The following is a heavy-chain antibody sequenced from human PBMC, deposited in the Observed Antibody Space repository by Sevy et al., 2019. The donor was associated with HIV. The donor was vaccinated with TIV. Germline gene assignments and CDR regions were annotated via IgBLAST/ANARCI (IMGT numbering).Heavy chain of an antibody. CDR1: GFIFSNFG. J-gene: IGHJ4*02. CDR2: IWHDGTKK. Sequence: GGSLRLSCAASGFIFSNFGINWVRQAPGKGLEWVAIIWHDGTKKHYLESVKGRFIISRHNIKKSLFLQMNTLRVEDTAVYYCLRGGGGYWGQETLVTVSS. CDR3: LRGGGGY. V-gene: IGHV3-33*01. D-gene: IGHD5-12*01.